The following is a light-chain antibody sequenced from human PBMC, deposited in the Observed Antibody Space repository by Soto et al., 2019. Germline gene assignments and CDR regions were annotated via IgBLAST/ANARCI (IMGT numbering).Light chain of an antibody. J-gene: IGKJ2*01. CDR1: QSVLYSSNNKNY. Sequence: DIVMTQSPDSLAVSLGERATINCKSGQSVLYSSNNKNYLAWYQQKPGQPPKLLIYWASTRESGVPDRFSGSGSGTDFTLTIGSLQAEDVAVYYCQSGSTFGQGTKLEIK. V-gene: IGKV4-1*01. CDR2: WAS. CDR3: QSGST.